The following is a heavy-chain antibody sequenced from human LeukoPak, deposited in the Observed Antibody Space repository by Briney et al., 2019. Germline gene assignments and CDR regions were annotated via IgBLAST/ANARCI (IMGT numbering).Heavy chain of an antibody. CDR3: ARDGAATSDAFDI. CDR2: TYYRSKWYN. D-gene: IGHD3-16*01. J-gene: IGHJ3*02. Sequence: SQTLSLTCAISGDSVPSNIDVWNWIRQSPSRGLEWLGRTYYRSKWYNDYAISVKSRITIISDTSKNQFSLHLSSVTPEDTAVYYCARDGAATSDAFDIWGQGTLVTVSS. V-gene: IGHV6-1*01. CDR1: GDSVPSNIDV.